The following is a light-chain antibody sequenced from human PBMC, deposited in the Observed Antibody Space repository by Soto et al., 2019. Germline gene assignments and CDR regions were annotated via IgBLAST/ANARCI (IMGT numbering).Light chain of an antibody. J-gene: IGKJ4*01. CDR2: AAS. CDR1: QSISSY. V-gene: IGKV1-39*01. CDR3: QQSYSTPQT. Sequence: DVQITQSPSSLSASVGDRVTITCRASQSISSYLNWYQQKPGKAPKLLIYAASSLQSGVPSRFSGSGSGTDFTLTISSLQPEDFATYYCQQSYSTPQTFGGGTKV.